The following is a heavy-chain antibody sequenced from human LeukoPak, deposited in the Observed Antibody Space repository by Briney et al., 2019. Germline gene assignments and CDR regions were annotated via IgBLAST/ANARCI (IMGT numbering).Heavy chain of an antibody. CDR2: ISSSSSTI. CDR3: AKFPRGRDGDY. CDR1: GFTFSSYS. J-gene: IGHJ4*02. D-gene: IGHD5-24*01. V-gene: IGHV3-48*04. Sequence: GGSLRLSCAASGFTFSSYSMNWVRQAPGKGLEWVSYISSSSSTIYYADSVKGRFTISRDNAKNTLYLQMNSLRAEDTAVYYCAKFPRGRDGDYWGQGTLVTVSS.